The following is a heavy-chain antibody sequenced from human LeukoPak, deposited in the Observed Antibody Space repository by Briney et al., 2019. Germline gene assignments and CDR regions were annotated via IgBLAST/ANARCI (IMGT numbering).Heavy chain of an antibody. D-gene: IGHD3-22*01. J-gene: IGHJ6*02. CDR1: GGTFSSYA. CDR2: IIPILGIA. V-gene: IGHV1-69*04. CDR3: ASSRGGYRYYYYGMDV. Sequence: ASVKVSCKASGGTFSSYAISWVRQAPGQGLEWMGRIIPILGIANYAQKFQGRVTITADKSTSTAYMELSSLRSEDTAVYCCASSRGGYRYYYYGMDVWGQGTTVTVSS.